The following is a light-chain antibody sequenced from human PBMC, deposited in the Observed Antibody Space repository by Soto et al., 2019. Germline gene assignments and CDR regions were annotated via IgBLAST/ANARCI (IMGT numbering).Light chain of an antibody. CDR1: QSVNQK. Sequence: EIVLTQSPATLSVSPGERATLSCRASQSVNQKLGWYQQKPGQAPRLLIYVASYRATGIPARFRGSGSGTEFTLTIDSLQSEDFAVYYCQQYNDWPPAFGGGTKVEIK. CDR2: VAS. J-gene: IGKJ4*01. CDR3: QQYNDWPPA. V-gene: IGKV3-15*01.